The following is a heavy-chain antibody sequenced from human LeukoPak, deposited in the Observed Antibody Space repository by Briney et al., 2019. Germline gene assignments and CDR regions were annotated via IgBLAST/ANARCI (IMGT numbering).Heavy chain of an antibody. CDR3: ARDGGPHASGIAANY. J-gene: IGHJ4*02. D-gene: IGHD6-13*01. CDR2: IYYSGST. CDR1: GGSISSYY. Sequence: SETLSLTCTVSGGSISSYYWSWIRQPPGKGLEWIGYIYYSGSTNYNPSLKSRVTISVDTSKNQFSLKLSSVTAADTAVYYCARDGGPHASGIAANYWGQGTLVTVSS. V-gene: IGHV4-59*12.